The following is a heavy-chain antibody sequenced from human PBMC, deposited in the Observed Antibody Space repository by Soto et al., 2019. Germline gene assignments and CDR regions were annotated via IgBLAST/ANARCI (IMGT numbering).Heavy chain of an antibody. Sequence: ESGGGLVQPGGSLRLSCAASGFTFSSYEMNWVRQALGKGLEWVSYISSSGSTIYYADSVKGRFTISRDNAKNSLYLQMNSLRAEDTAVYYCARGGDGDYGGWFDPWGQGTLVTVSS. CDR2: ISSSGSTI. D-gene: IGHD4-17*01. J-gene: IGHJ5*02. CDR1: GFTFSSYE. CDR3: ARGGDGDYGGWFDP. V-gene: IGHV3-48*03.